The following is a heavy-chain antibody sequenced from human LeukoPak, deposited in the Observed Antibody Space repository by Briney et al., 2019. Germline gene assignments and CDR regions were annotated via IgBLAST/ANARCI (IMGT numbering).Heavy chain of an antibody. Sequence: GGSLRLSCAASGFTFSSYAMSWVRQAPGKGLEWVSAISGSGGSTYYADSVKGRFTISRDNSKNTLYLQMNSLRAEDTAVYYCAAQYYYDSSGQPFDYWGQGTLVTVSS. CDR3: AAQYYYDSSGQPFDY. V-gene: IGHV3-23*01. D-gene: IGHD3-22*01. J-gene: IGHJ4*02. CDR2: ISGSGGST. CDR1: GFTFSSYA.